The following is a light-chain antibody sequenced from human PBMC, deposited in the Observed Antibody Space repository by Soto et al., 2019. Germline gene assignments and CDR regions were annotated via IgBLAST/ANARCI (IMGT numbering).Light chain of an antibody. V-gene: IGKV3-15*01. Sequence: ETVMTQSPATLSVSPGERATLSCRASLSVGSNLAWYQQRPGQAPRLLIYGASTRATGIPVRFSGSGSGTEFPLSISSLQFEDFGLYYCQQYNKWPLFTFGPGTRVDMK. CDR1: LSVGSN. CDR3: QQYNKWPLFT. J-gene: IGKJ3*01. CDR2: GAS.